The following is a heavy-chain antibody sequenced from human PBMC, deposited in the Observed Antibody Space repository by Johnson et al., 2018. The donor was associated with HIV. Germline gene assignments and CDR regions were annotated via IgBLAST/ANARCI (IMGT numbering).Heavy chain of an antibody. Sequence: QVQLVESGGGVVQPGGSLRLSCVASGFTFSSYGMHWVRQAPGKGLEWVAVIWYDGSNKNYSDSVKGRFTISRDNSKNTLYLQMHSLRTEDTAVYYCARDYDIPRDDGFDIWGQGTMVTVSS. D-gene: IGHD3-9*01. J-gene: IGHJ3*02. V-gene: IGHV3-33*01. CDR3: ARDYDIPRDDGFDI. CDR2: IWYDGSNK. CDR1: GFTFSSYG.